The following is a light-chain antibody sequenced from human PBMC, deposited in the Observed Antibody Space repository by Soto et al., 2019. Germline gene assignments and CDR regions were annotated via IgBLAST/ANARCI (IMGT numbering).Light chain of an antibody. CDR1: YSNIGAGYE. J-gene: IGLJ3*02. CDR2: GHN. Sequence: QSVLTQPPSVSGAPGQRVTISCTGSYSNIGAGYEVHWYQQIPGTAPKLLISGHNNRPSGVPDRFSGSQSGSSASLAISGLQSEDEADYYCAAWDDNLRGVLFGGGTKVTVL. V-gene: IGLV1-40*01. CDR3: AAWDDNLRGVL.